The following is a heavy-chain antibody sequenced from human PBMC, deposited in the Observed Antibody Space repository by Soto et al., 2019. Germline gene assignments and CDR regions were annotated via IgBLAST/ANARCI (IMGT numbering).Heavy chain of an antibody. Sequence: SETLSLTCTVSGGSISSGGYYWSWIRQHPGKGLELIGYIYYSGSTYYNPSLKSRVSMSVDTSKNQFSLKLNSVTAADTAVYYCARGGRGYYGSGSPFDYWGQGTQVPVSS. CDR3: ARGGRGYYGSGSPFDY. D-gene: IGHD3-10*01. V-gene: IGHV4-31*03. CDR1: GGSISSGGYY. J-gene: IGHJ4*02. CDR2: IYYSGST.